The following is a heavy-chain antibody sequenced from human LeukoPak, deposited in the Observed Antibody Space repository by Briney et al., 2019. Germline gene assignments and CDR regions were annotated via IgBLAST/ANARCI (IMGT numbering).Heavy chain of an antibody. J-gene: IGHJ6*03. D-gene: IGHD6-13*01. V-gene: IGHV3-30*02. Sequence: GGSLRLSCAASGFTFSNAWMSWVRQAPGKGLEWVAFIRYGGSNKYYADSVKGRFTISRDNSKNTLYLQMNSLRAEDTAVYYCAKDDAAAGTRPYYYYMDVWGKGTTVTVSS. CDR3: AKDDAAAGTRPYYYYMDV. CDR1: GFTFSNAW. CDR2: IRYGGSNK.